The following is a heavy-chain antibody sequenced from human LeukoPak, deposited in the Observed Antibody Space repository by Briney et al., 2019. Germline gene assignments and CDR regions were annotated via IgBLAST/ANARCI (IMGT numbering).Heavy chain of an antibody. J-gene: IGHJ4*02. Sequence: ASVKVSCKASGYSFTGYYMHWVRQAPGRGLEWMGWINPSSGGTNYAQKFQGRVTMTRDTSLSTAYMEVSSLRSADTALYYCARDLRGLGDFFDYWGLGTLVTVSS. D-gene: IGHD3/OR15-3a*01. CDR1: GYSFTGYY. CDR2: INPSSGGT. V-gene: IGHV1-2*02. CDR3: ARDLRGLGDFFDY.